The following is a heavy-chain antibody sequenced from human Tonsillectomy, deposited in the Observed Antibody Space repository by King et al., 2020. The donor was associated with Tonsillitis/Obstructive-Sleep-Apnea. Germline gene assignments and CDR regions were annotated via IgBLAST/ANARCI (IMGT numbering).Heavy chain of an antibody. J-gene: IGHJ6*03. Sequence: VQLVESGGGLVQPGGSLRLSCAASGFTLSSYDMHWVRQVIGKGLEWVSVTGTGGDTYYSGSVKGRFTILRENAKNSLYLQMNRLRAGDSAVYYCARGSYDCWSCYYDNHYDMDGWGKGTTVTVSS. D-gene: IGHD3-3*01. CDR1: GFTLSSYD. CDR3: ARGSYDCWSCYYDNHYDMDG. V-gene: IGHV3-13*01. CDR2: TGTGGDT.